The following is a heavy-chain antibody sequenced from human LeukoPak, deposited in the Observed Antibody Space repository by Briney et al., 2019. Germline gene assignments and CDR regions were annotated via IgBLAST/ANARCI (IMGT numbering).Heavy chain of an antibody. J-gene: IGHJ4*02. CDR3: AKRSGGPSPFDY. D-gene: IGHD3-3*01. CDR1: GFTFTTYW. V-gene: IGHV3-7*03. CDR2: INQDGSEK. Sequence: GGSLRLSCAASGFTFTTYWMTWVRQAPGKGLEWVANINQDGSEKYFVDSVKGRFTISRDNAKNTLYLQMNSLRADDTAVYYCAKRSGGPSPFDYWGQGALVTVSS.